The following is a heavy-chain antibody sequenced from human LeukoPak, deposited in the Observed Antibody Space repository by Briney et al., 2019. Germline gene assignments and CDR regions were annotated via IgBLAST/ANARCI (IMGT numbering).Heavy chain of an antibody. J-gene: IGHJ6*03. Sequence: PSETLSLTCTVSGYSISSGYYWGWIRQPPGKGLEWIGSIYHSGSTYYNPSLKSRVTISVDTSKNQFSLKLSSVTAADTAVYYCARHPRAAAGPPFPLYYYMDVWGKGTTVTISS. CDR2: IYHSGST. CDR1: GYSISSGYY. V-gene: IGHV4-38-2*02. CDR3: ARHPRAAAGPPFPLYYYMDV. D-gene: IGHD6-13*01.